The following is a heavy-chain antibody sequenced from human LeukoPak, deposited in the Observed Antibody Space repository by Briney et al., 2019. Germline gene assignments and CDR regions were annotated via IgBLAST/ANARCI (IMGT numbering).Heavy chain of an antibody. D-gene: IGHD6-19*01. CDR1: GGSISSYY. Sequence: PETLSLTRTVSGGSISSYYGSWIRQPPGKGLEWIGYIYYSGSTNYNPSLKSQVTISVDTSKNQFSLKLSSVTAADTAVYYCARSPRIAVAGASAFDIWGQGTMVTVSS. V-gene: IGHV4-59*08. CDR3: ARSPRIAVAGASAFDI. CDR2: IYYSGST. J-gene: IGHJ3*02.